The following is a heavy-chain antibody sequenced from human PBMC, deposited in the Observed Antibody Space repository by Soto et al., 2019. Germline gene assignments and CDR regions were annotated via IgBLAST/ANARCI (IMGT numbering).Heavy chain of an antibody. CDR2: IYYSGST. CDR3: ARHTALYYYDSSGYSFHFDY. Sequence: SETLSLTCTVSGGSISSYYWSWIRQPPGKGLDWIGYIYYSGSTNYNPSLKSRVTISVDTSKNQFSLKLSSVTAADTAVYYCARHTALYYYDSSGYSFHFDYWGQGTLVTVSS. V-gene: IGHV4-59*08. J-gene: IGHJ4*02. D-gene: IGHD3-22*01. CDR1: GGSISSYY.